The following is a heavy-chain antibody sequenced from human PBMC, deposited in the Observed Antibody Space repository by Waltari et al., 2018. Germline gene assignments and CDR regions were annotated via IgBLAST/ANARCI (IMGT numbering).Heavy chain of an antibody. CDR2: IYYSGST. Sequence: QVQLQESVPRLVKPSETLSLPCTVSRASISSCCWSWLRAPPGKGLEWIGYIYYSGSTNYNPSLKSRVTISVDTSKNQFSLKLSSVTAADTAVHYCARDRRDLTGDPAFDIWGQGTMVTVSS. CDR1: RASISSCC. D-gene: IGHD7-27*01. J-gene: IGHJ3*02. CDR3: ARDRRDLTGDPAFDI. V-gene: IGHV4-59*01.